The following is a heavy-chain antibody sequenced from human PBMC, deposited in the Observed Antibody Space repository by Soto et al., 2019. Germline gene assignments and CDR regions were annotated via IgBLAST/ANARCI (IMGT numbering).Heavy chain of an antibody. D-gene: IGHD3-22*01. CDR2: IYYSGST. CDR3: ARDIYYDSSGTNWFDP. Sequence: SETLSLTCTVSGGSISSGDYYWSWIRQPPGKGLEWIGYIYYSGSTYYNPSLKSRVTISVDTSKNQFSLKLSSVTAADTAVYYCARDIYYDSSGTNWFDPWGQGNLVTVSS. V-gene: IGHV4-30-4*01. CDR1: GGSISSGDYY. J-gene: IGHJ5*02.